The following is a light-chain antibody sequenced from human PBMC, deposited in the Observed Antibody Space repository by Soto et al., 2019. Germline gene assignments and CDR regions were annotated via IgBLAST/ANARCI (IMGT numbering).Light chain of an antibody. Sequence: LTQSPATLSVSQGERATLSCRASQNIKTNLAWYQQKPGQGPRLLIFGASTRAIGIPARFSGSGSGTDFTLTISRLEPEDFAVYYCQQFSSYPLTFGGGTKVDI. CDR3: QQFSSYPLT. J-gene: IGKJ4*01. CDR1: QNIKTN. CDR2: GAS. V-gene: IGKV3-15*01.